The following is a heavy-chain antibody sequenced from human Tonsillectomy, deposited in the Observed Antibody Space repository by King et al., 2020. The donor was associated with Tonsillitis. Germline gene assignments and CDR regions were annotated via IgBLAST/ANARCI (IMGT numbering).Heavy chain of an antibody. D-gene: IGHD4-17*01. CDR2: INPNGGST. J-gene: IGHJ6*02. CDR1: GYTFTHYY. CDR3: ARDAQYGANGLTYHYYGMDV. Sequence: QLVQSGAEVKKPGASVKVSCKASGYTFTHYYVHWVRQAPGQGLEWMGIINPNGGSTSYPEKFQGRVTMTRDTSTSTVYMELSKLTSDDPAMYYCARDAQYGANGLTYHYYGMDVWGQGTTVTVSS. V-gene: IGHV1-46*01.